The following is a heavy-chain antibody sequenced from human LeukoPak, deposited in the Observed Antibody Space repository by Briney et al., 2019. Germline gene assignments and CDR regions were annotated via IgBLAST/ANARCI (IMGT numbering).Heavy chain of an antibody. D-gene: IGHD3-10*01. CDR1: GFTFSSYT. V-gene: IGHV3-23*01. J-gene: IGHJ5*02. CDR3: VRGSSGTVVRGISWAWFDP. Sequence: GGSLRLSCAASGFTFSSYTMNWVRQALGQGLEWVSTISDPHSGSQTHYTDSVKGRFTISRDDSQNTVYLQMDSLRAEDTAVYYCVRGSSGTVVRGISWAWFDPWGQGTLVTVSS. CDR2: ISDPHSGSQT.